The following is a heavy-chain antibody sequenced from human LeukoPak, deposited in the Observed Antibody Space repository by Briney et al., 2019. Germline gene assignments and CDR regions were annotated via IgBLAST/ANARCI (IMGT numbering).Heavy chain of an antibody. Sequence: GGSLRLSCAASGFTFTSYNMNWVRQAPGKGLEWVSSITSSSSYIYYADSVKGRFTISRDNAKNSLYLQMDSLRVEDTAEYYCARDERGVGASSFAFDIWGQGTMVTVSS. CDR3: ARDERGVGASSFAFDI. V-gene: IGHV3-21*06. J-gene: IGHJ3*02. CDR2: ITSSSSYI. CDR1: GFTFTSYN. D-gene: IGHD1-26*01.